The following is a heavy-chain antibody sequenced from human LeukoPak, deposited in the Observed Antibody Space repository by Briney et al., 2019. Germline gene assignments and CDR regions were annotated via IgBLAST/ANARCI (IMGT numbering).Heavy chain of an antibody. CDR1: GGTFSSYA. CDR3: ATHYDILTGRFDY. V-gene: IGHV1-69*06. D-gene: IGHD3-9*01. CDR2: IIPIFGTA. Sequence: EASVKVSCKASGGTFSSYAISWVRQAPGQGREWMGGIIPIFGTANYAQKFQGRVTITADKSTSTAYMELSSLRSEDTAVYYCATHYDILTGRFDYWGQGTLVTVSS. J-gene: IGHJ4*02.